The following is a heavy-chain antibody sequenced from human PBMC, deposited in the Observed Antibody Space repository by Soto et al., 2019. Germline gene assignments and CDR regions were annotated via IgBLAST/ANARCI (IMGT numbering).Heavy chain of an antibody. V-gene: IGHV4-31*03. Sequence: SETLSLTCTVSGGSISSGGYYWSWIRQHPGKGLEWIGYIYYSGSTYYNPSLKSRVTISVDTSKNQFSLKLSSVTAADTAVYYCARAIGSRSTSDWFDPWGQGTLVTVSS. CDR1: GGSISSGGYY. J-gene: IGHJ5*02. CDR2: IYYSGST. CDR3: ARAIGSRSTSDWFDP. D-gene: IGHD2-2*01.